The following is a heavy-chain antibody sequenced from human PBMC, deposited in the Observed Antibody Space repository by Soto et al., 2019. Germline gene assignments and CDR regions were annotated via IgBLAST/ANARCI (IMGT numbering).Heavy chain of an antibody. CDR2: IYYSGSI. J-gene: IGHJ4*02. V-gene: IGHV4-30-4*01. CDR3: AREGGRGGYNSYSFDY. Sequence: PSETLSLTCTVSGGSIGSADYYWSWIRQSPGKGLEWIGHIYYSGSIYYNPSLKSRLTLSQDTSKNQLSLELNSVTAADMAVYYCAREGGRGGYNSYSFDYWGQGTLVTVSS. CDR1: GGSIGSADYY. D-gene: IGHD5-12*01.